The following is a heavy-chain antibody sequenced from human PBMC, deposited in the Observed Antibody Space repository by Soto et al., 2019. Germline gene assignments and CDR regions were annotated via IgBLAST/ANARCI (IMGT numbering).Heavy chain of an antibody. CDR3: ARGTYYYDSSGYYAY. Sequence: GGSLRLSCAASGFTFSSYGMNWVRQAPGKGLEWLSYISRSTTTIKYADSARGRFTISRDNGKNSLSLQMNSLRDEDTAVYYCARGTYYYDSSGYYAYWGQGTLVTVSS. V-gene: IGHV3-48*02. J-gene: IGHJ4*02. CDR2: ISRSTTTI. D-gene: IGHD3-22*01. CDR1: GFTFSSYG.